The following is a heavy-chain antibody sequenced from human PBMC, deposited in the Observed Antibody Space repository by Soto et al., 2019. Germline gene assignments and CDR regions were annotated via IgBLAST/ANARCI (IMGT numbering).Heavy chain of an antibody. CDR3: ARDHLGEKAELLLYYFDY. Sequence: QVQLVESGGCVVQPGRSLRLSCAASGFTFSSYGMHWVRQAPGKGLEWVAVIWYDGRNKYYADSAKGRFTISRDNPKNTLYLQMNSLRAEDTAVYYCARDHLGEKAELLLYYFDYWGQGTLVTVSS. CDR1: GFTFSSYG. V-gene: IGHV3-33*01. CDR2: IWYDGRNK. J-gene: IGHJ4*02. D-gene: IGHD2-2*02.